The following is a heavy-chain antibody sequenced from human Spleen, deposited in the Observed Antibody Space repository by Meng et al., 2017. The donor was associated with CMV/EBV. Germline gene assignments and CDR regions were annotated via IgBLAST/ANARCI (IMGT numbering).Heavy chain of an antibody. CDR2: ISGSGGSST. CDR3: AKGPPYYYDKRGYLDY. J-gene: IGHJ4*02. CDR1: GFTFSSYA. V-gene: IGHV3-23*01. D-gene: IGHD3-22*01. Sequence: GESLKISCAASGFTFSSYAMSWVRQAPGKGLEWVSAISGSGGSSTYYAESVKGRFTTSRDNSRDTLYLQMNSLRAEDTAVYYCAKGPPYYYDKRGYLDYWGQGTVVTVSS.